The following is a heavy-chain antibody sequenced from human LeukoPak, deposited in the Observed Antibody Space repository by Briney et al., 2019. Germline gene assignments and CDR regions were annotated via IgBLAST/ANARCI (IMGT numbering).Heavy chain of an antibody. CDR2: IYYSGST. V-gene: IGHV4-59*01. CDR3: ARDFDSSGCFDY. CDR1: GGSISSYY. J-gene: IGHJ4*02. Sequence: SETLSLTCTVSGGSISSYYWSWIRQPPGEGLEWIGYIYYSGSTNYNPSLKSRVTISVDTSKNQFSLKLSSVTAADTAVYYCARDFDSSGCFDYWGQGTLVTVSS. D-gene: IGHD3-22*01.